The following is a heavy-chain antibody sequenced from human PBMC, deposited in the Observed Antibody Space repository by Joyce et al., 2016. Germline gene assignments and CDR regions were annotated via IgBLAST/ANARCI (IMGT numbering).Heavy chain of an antibody. CDR1: GGSISIHF. J-gene: IGHJ6*02. V-gene: IGHV4-59*11. CDR3: ARGLGTPYGMDV. Sequence: QVQLQESGPGLVKPSETLSLTCTVSGGSISIHFWSWIRQPPGKRLEWMGYIYYSGGTNYNPSRKSRGTISVDTSKNQFSLKLRSVSAADTAVYYCARGLGTPYGMDVWGQGTTVTVSS. D-gene: IGHD7-27*01. CDR2: IYYSGGT.